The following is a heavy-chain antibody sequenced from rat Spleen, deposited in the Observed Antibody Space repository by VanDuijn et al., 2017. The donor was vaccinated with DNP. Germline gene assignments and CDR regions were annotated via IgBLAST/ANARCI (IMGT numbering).Heavy chain of an antibody. J-gene: IGHJ3*01. D-gene: IGHD1-2*01. CDR2: ISHEGSST. V-gene: IGHV5-22*01. CDR3: ATWSSSPFAY. Sequence: EVQLVESGGGLVQPGRSLKLSCAASGFTFSDYNMAWVRQAPKKGLKWVAYISHEGSSTYYGDSVKGRFTISRDNAKSTLYLQMDSLRSEDTATYYWATWSSSPFAYWGQGTLVTVSS. CDR1: GFTFSDYN.